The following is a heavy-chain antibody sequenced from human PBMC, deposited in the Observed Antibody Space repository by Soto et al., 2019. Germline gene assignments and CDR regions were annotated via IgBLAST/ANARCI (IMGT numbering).Heavy chain of an antibody. CDR3: ARFEYSSSSDYFDY. Sequence: PSETLSLTCSVSGGSISSSSYYWGWIRQPPGKGLEWIGSIYHSGSTYYNPSLKSRVTISVDTSKNQFSLKLSSVTAADTAVYYCARFEYSSSSDYFDYWGQGTLVTVSS. V-gene: IGHV4-39*07. CDR2: IYHSGST. CDR1: GGSISSSSYY. D-gene: IGHD6-6*01. J-gene: IGHJ4*02.